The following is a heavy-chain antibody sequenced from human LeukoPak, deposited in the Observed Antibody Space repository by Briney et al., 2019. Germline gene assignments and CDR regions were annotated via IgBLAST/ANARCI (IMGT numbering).Heavy chain of an antibody. CDR2: ISSSSSYI. D-gene: IGHD5-18*01. J-gene: IGHJ5*02. V-gene: IGHV3-21*01. CDR3: ARDNQVDTAMVTFNWFDP. CDR1: GFTFSSYS. Sequence: PGGSLRLSCAASGFTFSSYSMNWVRQAPGKGLEWVSSISSSSSYIYYADSVKGRFTISRDNAKNSLYLQMNSLRAEDTAVYYCARDNQVDTAMVTFNWFDPWGQGILVTVSS.